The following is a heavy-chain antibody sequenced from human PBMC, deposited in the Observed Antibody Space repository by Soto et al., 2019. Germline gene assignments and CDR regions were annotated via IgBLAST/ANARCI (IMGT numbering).Heavy chain of an antibody. CDR2: ISGRGGST. Sequence: GGSLRLSCAASGFTFSSYAMSWVRQAPGKGLEWVSAISGRGGSTYYADSVKGRFTISRDNSKNTLYLQMNSPRAEDTAVYYCAKVLGITMIVVVESGFDYWGQGTLVTVSS. D-gene: IGHD3-22*01. J-gene: IGHJ4*02. CDR1: GFTFSSYA. V-gene: IGHV3-23*01. CDR3: AKVLGITMIVVVESGFDY.